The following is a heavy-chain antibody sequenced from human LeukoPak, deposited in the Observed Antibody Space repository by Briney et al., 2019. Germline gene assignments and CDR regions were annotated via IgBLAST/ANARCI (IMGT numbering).Heavy chain of an antibody. D-gene: IGHD5-12*01. V-gene: IGHV3-30-3*01. Sequence: PGGSLRLSCAASGFTFRSYAVHWVPQARGKGVEGGVVILYDGSDKTYAASVKGRFTISRDNSKTTLYLQMNSLRAEDTAVYYCAKAGYSGRPIDYWGQGTLVTVSS. CDR3: AKAGYSGRPIDY. CDR1: GFTFRSYA. CDR2: ILYDGSDK. J-gene: IGHJ4*02.